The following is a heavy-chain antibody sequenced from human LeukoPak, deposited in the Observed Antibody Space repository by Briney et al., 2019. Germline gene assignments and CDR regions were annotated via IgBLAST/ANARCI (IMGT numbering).Heavy chain of an antibody. J-gene: IGHJ4*02. D-gene: IGHD4-17*01. V-gene: IGHV4-34*01. CDR1: GGSFSGYY. CDR2: INHSGST. Sequence: SETLSLTCAVYGGSFSGYYWSWIRQPPGKGLEWIGEINHSGSTNYNPSLKSRVTISVDTSKNQFSLKLSSVTAADTAVYYCAKDSSDYGDYDPGAFDYWGQGTLVTVSS. CDR3: AKDSSDYGDYDPGAFDY.